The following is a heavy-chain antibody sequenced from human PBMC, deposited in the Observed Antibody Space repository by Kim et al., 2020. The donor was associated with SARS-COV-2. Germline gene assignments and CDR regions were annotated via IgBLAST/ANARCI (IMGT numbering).Heavy chain of an antibody. V-gene: IGHV3-23*01. CDR1: GFTFSRYA. J-gene: IGHJ6*01. Sequence: GSLRLSCAASGFTFSRYAMSWVRQSPGQGLEWVSTFSGSGGSTYYADSVKGRFTISRDKSRNILYLQMNSLRAEDTALYYCAKGTIAVASGYYYGLDVW. CDR3: AKGTIAVASGYYYGLDV. D-gene: IGHD6-13*01. CDR2: FSGSGGST.